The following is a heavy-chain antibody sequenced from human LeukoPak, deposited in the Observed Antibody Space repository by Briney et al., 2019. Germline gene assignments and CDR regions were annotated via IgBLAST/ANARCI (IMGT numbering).Heavy chain of an antibody. Sequence: SETLPLTCTVSGGSISSGGYYWSWIRQHPGKGLEWIGYIYYSGSTYYNPSLKSRVTISVDTSKNQFSLKLSSVTAADTAVYYCARVALDAFDIWGQGTMVTVSS. CDR2: IYYSGST. V-gene: IGHV4-31*03. CDR3: ARVALDAFDI. CDR1: GGSISSGGYY. J-gene: IGHJ3*02.